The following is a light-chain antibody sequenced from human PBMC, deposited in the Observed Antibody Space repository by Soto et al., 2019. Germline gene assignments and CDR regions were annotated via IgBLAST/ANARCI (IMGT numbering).Light chain of an antibody. J-gene: IGLJ2*01. V-gene: IGLV3-21*04. CDR2: YDS. Sequence: SYELTQPPSVSVAPGKTARITCGGNHIGSKSEHWYQQKPGQAPGLVIYYDSDRPSGIPERFSGSNSGNTATLTISRVEAGDEADDDCQVWDSSSDHPVFGGGTKLTVL. CDR1: HIGSKS. CDR3: QVWDSSSDHPV.